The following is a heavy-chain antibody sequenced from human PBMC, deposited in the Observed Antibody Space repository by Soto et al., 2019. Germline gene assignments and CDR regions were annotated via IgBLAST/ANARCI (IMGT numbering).Heavy chain of an antibody. CDR2: IWYDGSNK. J-gene: IGHJ4*02. Sequence: GGSLRLSCAAPGFTFSSYSMHWVRQAPGKGLEWVAVIWYDGSNKYYADSVKGRFTISRDNSKNTLYLQMNSLRAEDTAVYYCARDHHRSYYYDSSVTVLDYWGQGTLVTVSS. CDR1: GFTFSSYS. V-gene: IGHV3-33*01. CDR3: ARDHHRSYYYDSSVTVLDY. D-gene: IGHD3-22*01.